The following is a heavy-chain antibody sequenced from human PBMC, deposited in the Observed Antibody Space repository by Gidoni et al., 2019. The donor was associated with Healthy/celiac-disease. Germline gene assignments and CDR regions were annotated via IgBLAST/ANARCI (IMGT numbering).Heavy chain of an antibody. CDR2: IKSKTDGGTT. J-gene: IGHJ6*02. Sequence: EVQLVESGGGLVKPGGSLRLSCAASGFTFSNAWMSWVRQAPGKGLEWVGRIKSKTDGGTTDYAAPVKGRFTISRDDSKNTLYLQMNSLKTEDTAVYYCTTDPCPISSTWIFGVVCGMDVWGQGTTVTVSS. CDR1: GFTFSNAW. CDR3: TTDPCPISSTWIFGVVCGMDV. D-gene: IGHD3-3*01. V-gene: IGHV3-15*01.